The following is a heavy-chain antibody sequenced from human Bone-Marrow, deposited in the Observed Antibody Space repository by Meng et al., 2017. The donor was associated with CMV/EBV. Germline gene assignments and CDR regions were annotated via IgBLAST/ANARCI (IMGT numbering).Heavy chain of an antibody. CDR3: ARDDKLWWPGGWFDP. CDR2: ISSSSSYI. Sequence: GEALKISCAASGFTFRSYCMIWVRQAPGKGLEWVSSISSSSSYIYYADSMKGRFTIARDNSKNSLYMQMNSLRAEDTAVYYCARDDKLWWPGGWFDPWGQGTLVTVSS. J-gene: IGHJ5*02. V-gene: IGHV3-21*01. D-gene: IGHD2-21*01. CDR1: GFTFRSYC.